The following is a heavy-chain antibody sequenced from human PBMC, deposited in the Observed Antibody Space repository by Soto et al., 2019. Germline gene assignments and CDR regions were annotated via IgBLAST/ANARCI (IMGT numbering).Heavy chain of an antibody. V-gene: IGHV3-48*04. J-gene: IGHJ4*02. D-gene: IGHD4-17*01. CDR2: ISSSSTI. Sequence: GGSLRLSCAASGFTFSSYSMNWVRQAPGKGLEWVSYISSSSTIYYADSVKGRFTISRDNAKNSLYLQMNSLRAEDTAVYYCAREGEDGGCYFDYWGQGTLVTVSS. CDR1: GFTFSSYS. CDR3: AREGEDGGCYFDY.